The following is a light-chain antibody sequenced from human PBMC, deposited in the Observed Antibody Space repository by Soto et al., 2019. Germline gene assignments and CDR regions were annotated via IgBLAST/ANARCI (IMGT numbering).Light chain of an antibody. CDR1: SSNIGAGYD. Sequence: QSVLTQPPSVSGAPGQRVTISCTGSSSNIGAGYDVHWYQQLPGTAPKLLIYGDYNRPSGVPDRFSGSKSGTSGSLAITGLQAEDEADYYCQSYDESLTGWVFGGGTKLTVL. J-gene: IGLJ3*02. CDR3: QSYDESLTGWV. V-gene: IGLV1-40*01. CDR2: GDY.